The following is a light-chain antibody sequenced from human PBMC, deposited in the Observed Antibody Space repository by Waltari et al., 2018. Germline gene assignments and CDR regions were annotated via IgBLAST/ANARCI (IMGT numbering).Light chain of an antibody. CDR2: KTS. CDR1: QSISNW. CDR3: QQYYSYPRT. J-gene: IGKJ1*01. V-gene: IGKV1-5*03. Sequence: TCRASQSISNWLAWYQQIPGKAPKLLIFKTSSLESVVPSRFSGRGSGTDFTLTISSLQPEDYATYYCQQYYSYPRTFGQGTKVEIK.